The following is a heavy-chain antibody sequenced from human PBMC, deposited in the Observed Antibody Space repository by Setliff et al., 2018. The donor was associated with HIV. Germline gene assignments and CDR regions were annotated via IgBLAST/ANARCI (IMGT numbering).Heavy chain of an antibody. V-gene: IGHV1-46*01. CDR2: INANGGGT. Sequence: GASVKVSCKASGYNFISYHLHWLRQAPGQGLEWMGIINANGGGTSYAQKFQGRVTITRDTSTNTVYMEMSGLRSEDTAVYYCARALLTAMVTFDYWGQGTLVTVSS. CDR1: GYNFISYH. J-gene: IGHJ4*02. CDR3: ARALLTAMVTFDY. D-gene: IGHD5-18*01.